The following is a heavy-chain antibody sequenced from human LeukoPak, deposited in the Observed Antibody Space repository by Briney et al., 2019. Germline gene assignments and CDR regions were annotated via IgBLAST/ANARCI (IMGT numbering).Heavy chain of an antibody. J-gene: IGHJ4*02. CDR1: GFTFSSYG. V-gene: IGHV3-30*18. CDR3: AKGGYSSGWTFDY. D-gene: IGHD6-19*01. CDR2: ISYDGSNK. Sequence: TGGSLRLSCAASGFTFSSYGMHWVRQAPGKGLEWVAVISYDGSNKYYAGSVKGRFTISRDNSKNTLYLQMNSLRAEDTAVYYCAKGGYSSGWTFDYWGQGTLVTVSS.